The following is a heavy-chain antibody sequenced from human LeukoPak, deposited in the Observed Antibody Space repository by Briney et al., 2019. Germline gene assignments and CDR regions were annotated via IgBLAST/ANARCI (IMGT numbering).Heavy chain of an antibody. Sequence: SETLSLTCAVYGGSFSGYYWGWIRQPPGKGLELIGELNHSGSTNYNPSLKSRVTISVDTSKNQFSLKLSSVTAADTAVYYCARGRTIWFGECNAFDIWGQGTMVTVSS. CDR3: ARGRTIWFGECNAFDI. J-gene: IGHJ3*02. CDR2: LNHSGST. V-gene: IGHV4-34*01. D-gene: IGHD3-10*01. CDR1: GGSFSGYY.